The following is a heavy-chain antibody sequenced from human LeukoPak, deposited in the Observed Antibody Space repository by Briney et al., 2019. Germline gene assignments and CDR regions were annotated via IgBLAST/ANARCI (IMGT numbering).Heavy chain of an antibody. V-gene: IGHV3-53*01. CDR2: IYSGGST. D-gene: IGHD2-15*01. Sequence: AGGSLRLSCAASGFTFSSYAMSWVRQAPGKGLEWVSVIYSGGSTYYADSVKGRFTISRDNSKNTLYLQMNSLRAEDTAVYYCARVGWRGYYFDYWGQGTLVTVSS. CDR3: ARVGWRGYYFDY. J-gene: IGHJ4*02. CDR1: GFTFSSYA.